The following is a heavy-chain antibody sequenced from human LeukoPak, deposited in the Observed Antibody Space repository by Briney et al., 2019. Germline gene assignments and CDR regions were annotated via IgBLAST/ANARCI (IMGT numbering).Heavy chain of an antibody. J-gene: IGHJ5*02. Sequence: ASVKVSCKAYGYTFTSYYMHWVRQAPGQGLEWMGIINPSGGSTSYAQKFQGRVTMTRDTSTSTVYMELSSLRSEDTAVYYCARDPRYCSGGSCYNFRFDPWGQGTLVTVSS. CDR3: ARDPRYCSGGSCYNFRFDP. CDR1: GYTFTSYY. CDR2: INPSGGST. V-gene: IGHV1-46*01. D-gene: IGHD2-15*01.